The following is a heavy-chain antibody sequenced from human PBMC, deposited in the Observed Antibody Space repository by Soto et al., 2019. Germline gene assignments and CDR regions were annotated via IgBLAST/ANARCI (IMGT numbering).Heavy chain of an antibody. Sequence: SETLSLTCTVSGGSISSYYWSWIRQPPGKGLEWIGYIYYSGSTNYNPSLKSRVTISVDTSKNQFSLKLSSVIAADTAVYYCARHLPEYSGYDSYYYYYYMDVWGKGTTVTVSS. CDR3: ARHLPEYSGYDSYYYYYYMDV. J-gene: IGHJ6*03. V-gene: IGHV4-59*08. CDR1: GGSISSYY. CDR2: IYYSGST. D-gene: IGHD5-12*01.